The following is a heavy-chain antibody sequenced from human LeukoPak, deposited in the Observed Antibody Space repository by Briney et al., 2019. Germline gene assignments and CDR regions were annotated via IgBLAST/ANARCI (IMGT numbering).Heavy chain of an antibody. V-gene: IGHV3-33*01. Sequence: GGSLRLSCAASGLTFSSYGMHWVRQAPGKGLEWVAVIWYDGSNKYYADSVKGRFTISRDNSKNTLYLQMNSLRAEDTAVYYCARDFNVGLWSGYDSGGAFDIWGQGTMVTVSS. CDR3: ARDFNVGLWSGYDSGGAFDI. J-gene: IGHJ3*02. CDR1: GLTFSSYG. D-gene: IGHD5-12*01. CDR2: IWYDGSNK.